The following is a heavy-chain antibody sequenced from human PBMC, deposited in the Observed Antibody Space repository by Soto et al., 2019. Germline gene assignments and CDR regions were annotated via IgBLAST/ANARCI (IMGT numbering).Heavy chain of an antibody. CDR3: ARSAAGPSDAFDI. J-gene: IGHJ3*02. V-gene: IGHV4-31*03. Sequence: TLSLTCTVSGGSISSGGYYWSWIRQHPGKGLEWIGYIYYSGSTYYNPSLKSRVTISVDTSKNQFSLKLSSVTAADTAVYYCARSAAGPSDAFDIWGQGTMVTVSS. D-gene: IGHD6-13*01. CDR2: IYYSGST. CDR1: GGSISSGGYY.